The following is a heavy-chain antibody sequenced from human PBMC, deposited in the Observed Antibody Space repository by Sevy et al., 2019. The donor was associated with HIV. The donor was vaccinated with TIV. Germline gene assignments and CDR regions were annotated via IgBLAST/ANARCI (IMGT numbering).Heavy chain of an antibody. D-gene: IGHD2-21*02. CDR1: GGSFSGYY. J-gene: IGHJ3*02. CDR3: ARHCGGDCSHAFDI. V-gene: IGHV4-34*01. CDR2: INHSGST. Sequence: SETLSLTCAVYGGSFSGYYWSWIRQPPGQGLEWIGEINHSGSTNYNPSLKSRVTISLDTSKNQFSLKLSSVTAADTAVYYCARHCGGDCSHAFDIWGQGTMVTVSS.